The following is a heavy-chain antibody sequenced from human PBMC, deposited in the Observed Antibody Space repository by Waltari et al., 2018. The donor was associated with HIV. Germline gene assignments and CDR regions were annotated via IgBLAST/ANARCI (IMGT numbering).Heavy chain of an antibody. CDR2: IWYDGSTK. CDR3: GGGPNFFDY. V-gene: IGHV3-33*01. CDR1: GFTFRSFG. Sequence: QVQLVESGGGVVQPGMSLRLSCVASGFTFRSFGMHGVREPTGKGLEWVAVIWYDGSTKYYLDSVKGRFSISRDNSNNTLYLQMNSLRAEDTAVYYWGGGPNFFDYWGQGTLVTVSS. D-gene: IGHD3-16*01. J-gene: IGHJ4*02.